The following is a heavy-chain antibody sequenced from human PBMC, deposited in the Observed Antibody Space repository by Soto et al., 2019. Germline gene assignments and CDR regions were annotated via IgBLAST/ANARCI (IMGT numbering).Heavy chain of an antibody. V-gene: IGHV3-9*01. J-gene: IGHJ4*02. CDR2: ISWNSGSI. Sequence: EVQLVESGGGLVQPGRSLRLSCAASGFTFDDYAMHWVRQAPGKGLEWVSGISWNSGSIGYADSVKGRFTISRDNAKNSLYLQMNSLRAEDTALYYCAKDIYVRWFGESSFDYWGQGTLVTVSS. D-gene: IGHD3-10*01. CDR3: AKDIYVRWFGESSFDY. CDR1: GFTFDDYA.